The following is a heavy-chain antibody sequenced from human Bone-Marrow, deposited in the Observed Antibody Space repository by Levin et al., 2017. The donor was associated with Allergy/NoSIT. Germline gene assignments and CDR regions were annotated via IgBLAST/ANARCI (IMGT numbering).Heavy chain of an antibody. D-gene: IGHD1-26*01. Sequence: SETLSLTCTVSGGSISSGDYYWSWIRQPPGKGLEWIGYIYYSGSTYYNPSLKSRVTISVDTSKNQFSLKLSSVTAADTAVYYCARDRGFEGATPHGWDLSPNWFDPWGQGTLVTVSS. CDR3: ARDRGFEGATPHGWDLSPNWFDP. J-gene: IGHJ5*02. V-gene: IGHV4-30-4*01. CDR1: GGSISSGDYY. CDR2: IYYSGST.